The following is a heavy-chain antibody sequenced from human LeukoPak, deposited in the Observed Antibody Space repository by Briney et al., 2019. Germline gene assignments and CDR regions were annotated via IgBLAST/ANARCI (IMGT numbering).Heavy chain of an antibody. CDR3: ARDWEKVVPAARNWFDP. CDR2: ISYDGNNK. J-gene: IGHJ5*02. D-gene: IGHD2-2*01. Sequence: GGSLRLSCAASGFTFNTYAMHWARQAPGKGLEWVAVISYDGNNKYYADSVKGRFTVSRDNSKNTLYLKMNSLRAEDTAVYYCARDWEKVVPAARNWFDPWGQGTLVTVSS. CDR1: GFTFNTYA. V-gene: IGHV3-30-3*01.